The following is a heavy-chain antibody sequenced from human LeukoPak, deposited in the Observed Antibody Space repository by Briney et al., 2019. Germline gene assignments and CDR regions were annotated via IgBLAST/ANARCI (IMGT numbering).Heavy chain of an antibody. CDR2: MNQDGSEI. CDR3: ARIVRYSSGWTSYNWFDP. Sequence: GGSLRLSCVGSGFTFSRYWLNWVRQAPGKGLEWVANMNQDGSEIYYLDSVKGRFTISRDNAKNSLYLQMNSLRAEDTAVYYCARIVRYSSGWTSYNWFDPWGQGTLVTVSS. V-gene: IGHV3-7*03. J-gene: IGHJ5*02. D-gene: IGHD6-19*01. CDR1: GFTFSRYW.